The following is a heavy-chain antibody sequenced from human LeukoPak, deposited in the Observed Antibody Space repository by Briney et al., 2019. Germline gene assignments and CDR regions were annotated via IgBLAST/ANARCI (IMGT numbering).Heavy chain of an antibody. V-gene: IGHV4-59*01. CDR2: VYFNGDT. CDR1: HGSISSYY. D-gene: IGHD2-2*01. CDR3: ARTVYCSSANCYPLDP. Sequence: SETLSLTCSVSHGSISSYYWNWLRQSPGKGLEWSGYVYFNGDTKYSPSLKSRVTMSVDTPNNKFSLRLNSVTAADSAVYYCARTVYCSSANCYPLDPWGQGTLVTVSS. J-gene: IGHJ5*02.